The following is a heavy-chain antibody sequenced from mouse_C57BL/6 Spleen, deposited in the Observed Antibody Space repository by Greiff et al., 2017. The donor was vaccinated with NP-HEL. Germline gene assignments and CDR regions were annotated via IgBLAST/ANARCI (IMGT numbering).Heavy chain of an antibody. CDR2: INPNNGGT. CDR1: GYTFTDYN. V-gene: IGHV1-22*01. D-gene: IGHD4-1*01. J-gene: IGHJ3*01. CDR3: ARTLLWDGGFAY. Sequence: EVQLQQSGPELVKPGASVKMSCKASGYTFTDYNMHWVKQSHGKSLEWIGYINPNNGGTSYNQKFKGKATLTVNKSSSTAYMELRSLTSEDSAVYYCARTLLWDGGFAYWGQGTLVTVSA.